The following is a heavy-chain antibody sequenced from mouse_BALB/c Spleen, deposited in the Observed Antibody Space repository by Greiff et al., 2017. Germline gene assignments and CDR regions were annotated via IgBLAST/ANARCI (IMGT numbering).Heavy chain of an antibody. CDR2: IYPGDGDT. J-gene: IGHJ3*01. CDR1: GYAFSSYW. D-gene: IGHD1-1*01. Sequence: VQLQQSGAELVRPGSSVKISCKASGYAFSSYWMNWVKQRPGQGLEWIGQIYPGDGDTNYNGKFKGKATLTADKSSSTAYMQLSSLPAEDSAVYFCARWEYYGSSGAYWGQGTLVTVSA. CDR3: ARWEYYGSSGAY. V-gene: IGHV1-80*01.